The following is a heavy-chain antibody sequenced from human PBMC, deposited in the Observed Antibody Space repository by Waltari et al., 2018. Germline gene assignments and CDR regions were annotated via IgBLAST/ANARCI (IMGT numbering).Heavy chain of an antibody. CDR1: GFTVSSNY. Sequence: EVQLVESGGGWIKPGGSLRLSGAASGFTVSSNYRSWVRHAPGKGLEWVSVIYSGGSTYYADSVKGRFTISSDTSKNTLYLQMNSPSAEDTAVYSCAATGGGYYFTYGYWGQGTLVTVSS. CDR2: IYSGGST. CDR3: AATGGGYYFTYGY. V-gene: IGHV3-53*01. J-gene: IGHJ4*02. D-gene: IGHD3-22*01.